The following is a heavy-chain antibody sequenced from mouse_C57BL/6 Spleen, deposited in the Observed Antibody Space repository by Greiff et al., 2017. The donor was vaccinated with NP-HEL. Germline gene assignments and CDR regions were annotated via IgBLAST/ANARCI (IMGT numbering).Heavy chain of an antibody. D-gene: IGHD1-1*01. CDR3: ARTYGSSYRGYFDV. V-gene: IGHV5-17*01. J-gene: IGHJ1*03. CDR2: ISSGSSTI. CDR1: GFTFSDYG. Sequence: EVHLVESGGGLVKPGGSLKLSCAASGFTFSDYGMHWVRQAPEKGLEWVAYISSGSSTIYYADTVKGRFTISRDNAKNTLFLQMTSLRSEDTAMYYCARTYGSSYRGYFDVWGTGTTVTVSS.